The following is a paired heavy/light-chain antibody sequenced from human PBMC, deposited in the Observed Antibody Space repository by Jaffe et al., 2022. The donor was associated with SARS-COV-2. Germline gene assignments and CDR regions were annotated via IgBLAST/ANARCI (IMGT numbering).Light chain of an antibody. CDR1: QVISNH. CDR3: QKYNSVPLT. Sequence: DIQMTQSPSSLSASVGDRVTITCRASQVISNHLAWYQQKPGKVPKLLIHDASTLQSGVPSRFSGSGFGTDFTLTISSLQPEDVATYYCQKYNSVPLTFGPGTKVDIK. CDR2: DAS. V-gene: IGKV1-27*01. J-gene: IGKJ3*01.
Heavy chain of an antibody. Sequence: EVELLESGGGLVQPGGSLRLYCEASGFTFGDYAMTWVRQAPGKGLEWVSSVSSGSVSKYYADSVKGRFTVSRDNSLDTLYLRMNSLRVEDTAIYYCAKTMGSYGVYFFDSWGQGTLVTVSS. J-gene: IGHJ4*02. D-gene: IGHD5-18*01. V-gene: IGHV3-23*01. CDR3: AKTMGSYGVYFFDS. CDR2: VSSGSVSK. CDR1: GFTFGDYA.